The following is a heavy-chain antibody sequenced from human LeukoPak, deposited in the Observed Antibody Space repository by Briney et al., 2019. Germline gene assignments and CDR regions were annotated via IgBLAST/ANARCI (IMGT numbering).Heavy chain of an antibody. D-gene: IGHD6-13*01. CDR1: GYSFTGYW. V-gene: IGHV5-51*01. Sequence: GESLKISCKASGYSFTGYWIGWVRQMPGKGLEWMGFIYPGDSETTYSPSFQGQVTISADKSISTAYLQWSSLKASDTAMYYCARRGIAAPGDYWGQGTLVTVSS. CDR2: IYPGDSET. J-gene: IGHJ4*02. CDR3: ARRGIAAPGDY.